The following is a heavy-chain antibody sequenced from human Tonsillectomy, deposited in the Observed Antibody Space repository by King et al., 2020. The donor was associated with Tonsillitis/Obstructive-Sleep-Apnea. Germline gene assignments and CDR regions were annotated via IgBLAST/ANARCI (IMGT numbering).Heavy chain of an antibody. CDR2: ISTNGGST. Sequence: EVQLVESGGGLVQPGGSLRLSCSASGFSFSSYAMHWVRQAPGKGLDFVSAISTNGGSTYYADSLKGRFTISRDNSKNTLYLQMSSLRAEDRAVYYCGRIMGATLGWFDSWGQGTLVTVSS. V-gene: IGHV3-64D*09. CDR3: GRIMGATLGWFDS. J-gene: IGHJ5*01. D-gene: IGHD1-26*01. CDR1: GFSFSSYA.